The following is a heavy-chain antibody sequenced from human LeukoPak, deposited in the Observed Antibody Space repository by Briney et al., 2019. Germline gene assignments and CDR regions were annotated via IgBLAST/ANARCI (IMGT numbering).Heavy chain of an antibody. D-gene: IGHD1-26*01. CDR1: GFTFSSYA. J-gene: IGHJ4*02. Sequence: GGSLRLSCAASGFTFSSYAMRWVRQAPGKGLEWVAVIWYDGSNKYYADSVKGRFTISRDNSKNTLYLQMNSLRAEDTAVYYCTGSSGSHEEFDYWGQGTLVTVSS. CDR3: TGSSGSHEEFDY. V-gene: IGHV3-33*08. CDR2: IWYDGSNK.